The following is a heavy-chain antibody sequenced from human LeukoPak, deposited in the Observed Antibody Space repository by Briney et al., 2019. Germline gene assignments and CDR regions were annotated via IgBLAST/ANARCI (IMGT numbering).Heavy chain of an antibody. Sequence: SETLSLTCAVSGGSISSSYNYWGWIRQPPGKGLEWIGNIYYSGSTYYNPSLKSRVTISVDTSKNQFSLKLSSVTAADTAVYYCARDTLPMTTVTAVDSWGQGTLVTVSS. CDR2: IYYSGST. CDR1: GGSISSSYNY. J-gene: IGHJ4*02. D-gene: IGHD4-17*01. V-gene: IGHV4-39*07. CDR3: ARDTLPMTTVTAVDS.